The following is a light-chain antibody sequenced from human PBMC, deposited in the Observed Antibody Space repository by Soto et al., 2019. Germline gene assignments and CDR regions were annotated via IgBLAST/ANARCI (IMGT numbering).Light chain of an antibody. CDR3: SSYTNSGTVL. Sequence: HSALTQPASVSGSPGQSITISCTGTSSDVGGYDYVSWYQQYAGKAPKLTIYNVRNRPSGVSNRFSGSKSGNTASLTISGLQPEDEADYFCSSYTNSGTVLFGGGTKLTVL. V-gene: IGLV2-14*01. CDR1: SSDVGGYDY. J-gene: IGLJ2*01. CDR2: NVR.